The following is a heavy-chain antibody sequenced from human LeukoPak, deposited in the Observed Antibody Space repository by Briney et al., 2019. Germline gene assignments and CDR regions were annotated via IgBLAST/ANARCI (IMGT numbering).Heavy chain of an antibody. CDR1: GFTFSSYA. CDR3: ARVMVGGYDFWSGYNAYYGMDV. V-gene: IGHV3-23*01. Sequence: PGGSLRLSCAASGFTFSSYAMSWVRQAPGKGLEWVSAISGSGGSTYYADSVKGRFTISRDNSKNTLYLQMNSLRAEDTAVYYCARVMVGGYDFWSGYNAYYGMDVWGQGTTVTVSS. D-gene: IGHD3-3*01. J-gene: IGHJ6*02. CDR2: ISGSGGST.